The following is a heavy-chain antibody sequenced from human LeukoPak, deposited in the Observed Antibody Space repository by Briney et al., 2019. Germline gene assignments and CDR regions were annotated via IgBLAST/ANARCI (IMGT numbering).Heavy chain of an antibody. Sequence: SESLSLTCTVSGYSISSGYYWGWIRQSPGKGLEWIGSIYHGGSTYYNPSLRSRVIVSVDTSKNHFSLKMSSVTAADTAVYYCARDLASCAGDCYSDGFDYWGQGALVTVSS. J-gene: IGHJ4*02. CDR1: GYSISSGYY. V-gene: IGHV4-38-2*02. CDR2: IYHGGST. D-gene: IGHD2-21*02. CDR3: ARDLASCAGDCYSDGFDY.